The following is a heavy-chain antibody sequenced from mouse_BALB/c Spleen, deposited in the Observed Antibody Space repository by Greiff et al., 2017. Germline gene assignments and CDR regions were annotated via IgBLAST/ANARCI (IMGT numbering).Heavy chain of an antibody. D-gene: IGHD3-2*01. Sequence: EVQLQESGPGLVKPSQSLSLTCSVTGYSITSGYYWNWIRQFPGNKLEWMGYISYDGSNNYNPSLKNRISITRDTSKNQFFLKLNSVTTEDTATYYCARVKTARAAFAYWGQGTLVTVSA. V-gene: IGHV3-6*02. CDR2: ISYDGSN. J-gene: IGHJ3*01. CDR3: ARVKTARAAFAY. CDR1: GYSITSGYY.